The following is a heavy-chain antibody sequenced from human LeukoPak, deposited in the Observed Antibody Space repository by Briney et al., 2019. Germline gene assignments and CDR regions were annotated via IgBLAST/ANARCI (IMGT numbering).Heavy chain of an antibody. V-gene: IGHV1-69*13. J-gene: IGHJ4*02. Sequence: GASVKVSCKASGGTFAFSWVRQAPGQGLDWMGGVIPIFGTVNYAQKFQGRVTITADESTSTAYMELSSLRSEDTAVYFCAREVDGGAGTPHFDYWGQGTLVTVSS. CDR1: GGTFA. D-gene: IGHD6-19*01. CDR3: AREVDGGAGTPHFDY. CDR2: VIPIFGTV.